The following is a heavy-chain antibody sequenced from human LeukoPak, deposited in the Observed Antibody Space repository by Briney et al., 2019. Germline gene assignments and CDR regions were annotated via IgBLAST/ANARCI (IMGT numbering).Heavy chain of an antibody. J-gene: IGHJ6*02. CDR3: ARMDSSGWYHYYGMDV. CDR1: GFTFSSYA. D-gene: IGHD6-19*01. Sequence: GGSLRLSCAASGFTFSSYAMHWVRQAPGKGLEYVSAISSNGGSTYYANSVKGRFTISRDNSKNTLYLQMGSLRAEDMAVYYCARMDSSGWYHYYGMDVWGQGTTVTVSS. CDR2: ISSNGGST. V-gene: IGHV3-64*01.